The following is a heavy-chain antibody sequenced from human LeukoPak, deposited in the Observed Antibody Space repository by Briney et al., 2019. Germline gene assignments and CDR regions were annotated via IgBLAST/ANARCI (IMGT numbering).Heavy chain of an antibody. V-gene: IGHV4-4*02. CDR1: GGSISSSNW. J-gene: IGHJ4*02. D-gene: IGHD3-22*01. Sequence: SETLSLTCAVSGGSISSSNWWSWVRQPPGKGLEWIGEIYLSGSTNYTPSLKSRVNISVNKSKNQFSLKLSSVTAADTAVYYCARRETSAHYSNYFDYWGQGTLVTVSS. CDR2: IYLSGST. CDR3: ARRETSAHYSNYFDY.